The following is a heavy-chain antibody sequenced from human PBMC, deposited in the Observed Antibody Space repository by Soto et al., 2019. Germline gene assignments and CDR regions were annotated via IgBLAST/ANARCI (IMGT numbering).Heavy chain of an antibody. D-gene: IGHD3-10*01. CDR1: GLTFSDCY. Sequence: ESGGGLVKPGGSLRLSCAASGLTFSDCYMNWIRQAPGKGLEWVSYISSSGSSINYADSVKGRFTISRDNAKNSLYLQMNSLRAEATAMYYCARVRFGEWGYAMDVWGQGTTVTVSS. CDR3: ARVRFGEWGYAMDV. V-gene: IGHV3-11*01. J-gene: IGHJ6*02. CDR2: ISSSGSSI.